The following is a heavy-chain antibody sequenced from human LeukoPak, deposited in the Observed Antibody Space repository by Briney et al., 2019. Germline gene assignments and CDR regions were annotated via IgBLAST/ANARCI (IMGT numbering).Heavy chain of an antibody. CDR3: ARGYCSSTSCRILGYYYGMDV. CDR2: ISSSSSYI. Sequence: PGGSLRLPCAASGFTFSSYSMNWVRQAPGKGLEWVSSISSSSSYIYYADSVKGRFTISRDNAKNSLYLQMNSLRAEDTAVYYCARGYCSSTSCRILGYYYGMDVWGQGTTVTVSS. D-gene: IGHD2-2*01. V-gene: IGHV3-21*01. CDR1: GFTFSSYS. J-gene: IGHJ6*02.